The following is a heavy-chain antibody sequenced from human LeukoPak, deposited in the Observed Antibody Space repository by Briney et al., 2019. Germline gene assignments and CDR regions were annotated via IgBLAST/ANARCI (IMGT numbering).Heavy chain of an antibody. CDR1: GFTVSNNY. J-gene: IGHJ4*02. CDR2: ISSSSSYI. D-gene: IGHD3-22*01. CDR3: ARGIPPSKIVVVIKYLDS. V-gene: IGHV3-21*04. Sequence: GGSLRLSCAASGFTVSNNYMSWVRQAPGKGLEWVSSISSSSSYIYYADSVKGRFTISRDNSKNTLYLQMNSLRAEDTAVYYCARGIPPSKIVVVIKYLDSWGQGTLVTVSS.